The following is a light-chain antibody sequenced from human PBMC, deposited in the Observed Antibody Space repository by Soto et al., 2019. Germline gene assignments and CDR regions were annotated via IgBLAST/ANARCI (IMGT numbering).Light chain of an antibody. CDR3: MQALQTPAT. CDR1: QSRLHSDGYNY. V-gene: IGKV2-28*01. J-gene: IGKJ1*01. CDR2: LGS. Sequence: DIVMTQSPLSLPVTPGEPAYISCRSSQSRLHSDGYNYLDWYLQKPGQSPQLLIYLGSNRASGVPARFSGSGSGTDFTLKISRVEAEDVGVYYCMQALQTPATFGQGTKVEIK.